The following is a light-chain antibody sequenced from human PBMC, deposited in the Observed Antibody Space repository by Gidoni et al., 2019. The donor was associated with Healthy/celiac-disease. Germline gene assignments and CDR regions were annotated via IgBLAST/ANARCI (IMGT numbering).Light chain of an antibody. CDR2: DVS. V-gene: IGLV2-14*03. Sequence: QSALIQPASVSGSPGQSITISCTGTSSDVGGYNYVSWYQQHPGKAPKLMIYDVSNLPSGVSNRFSGAKSGITASLTISGLQAEDEADYYCSSYTSNSTKVFGTGTKVTVL. CDR1: SSDVGGYNY. J-gene: IGLJ1*01. CDR3: SSYTSNSTKV.